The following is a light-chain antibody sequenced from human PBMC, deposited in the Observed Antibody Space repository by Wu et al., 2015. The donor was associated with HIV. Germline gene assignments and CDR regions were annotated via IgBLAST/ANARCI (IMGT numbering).Light chain of an antibody. CDR1: QSVSTY. J-gene: IGKJ2*03. CDR3: QQRSIWPPYS. V-gene: IGKV3-11*01. CDR2: DAS. Sequence: EIVLTQSPATLSLSPGERATLSCRASQSVSTYLAWYQQRPGQAPRLLIYDASNRATGIPARFSGSGSGTDFTLNIHSLEPEDFAVYYCQQRSIWPPYSFGQGTKLEIK.